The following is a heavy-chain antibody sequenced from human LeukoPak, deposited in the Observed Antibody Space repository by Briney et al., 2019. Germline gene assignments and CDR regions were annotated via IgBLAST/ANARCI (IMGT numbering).Heavy chain of an antibody. J-gene: IGHJ4*02. CDR1: GGPISSGGYY. D-gene: IGHD6-19*01. Sequence: SETLSLTCTVSGGPISSGGYYWSWIRQHPGKGLEWIGYIYYSGSTYYNPSLKSRVTISVDTSKNQFSLKLSSVTAADTAVYYCASYSRDLSCGWYFDYWGQGTLVTVSS. CDR3: ASYSRDLSCGWYFDY. V-gene: IGHV4-31*03. CDR2: IYYSGST.